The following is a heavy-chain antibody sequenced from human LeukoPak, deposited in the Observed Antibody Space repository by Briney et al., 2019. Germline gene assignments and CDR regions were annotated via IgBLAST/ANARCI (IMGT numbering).Heavy chain of an antibody. V-gene: IGHV1-2*06. D-gene: IGHD1-1*01. CDR2: INPNSGGT. CDR3: ARVESSNPVQPSWFDP. Sequence: ASVKVSCKASGYTFTGYYMHWVRQAPGQGLEWMGRINPNSGGTNYAQKFQGRVTLTRDTSISTAYMELTRVRTEDTAVYYCARVESSNPVQPSWFDPWGQGTLVTVSS. CDR1: GYTFTGYY. J-gene: IGHJ5*02.